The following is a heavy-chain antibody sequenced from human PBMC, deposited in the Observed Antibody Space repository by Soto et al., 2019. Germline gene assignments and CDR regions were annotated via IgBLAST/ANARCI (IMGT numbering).Heavy chain of an antibody. Sequence: QVQLVQSGAEVKKPGSSVKVSCKASGGTFSSYAISWVRQAPGQGLEWMGGIIPIFGTANYAQKFQGRVTITADKSTGSAYMALSSLGSADTAVYYCARGGYADLGGCDYWGHGSLVTVCS. D-gene: IGHD3-16*01. CDR1: GGTFSSYA. CDR2: IIPIFGTA. J-gene: IGHJ4*01. V-gene: IGHV1-69*06. CDR3: ARGGYADLGGCDY.